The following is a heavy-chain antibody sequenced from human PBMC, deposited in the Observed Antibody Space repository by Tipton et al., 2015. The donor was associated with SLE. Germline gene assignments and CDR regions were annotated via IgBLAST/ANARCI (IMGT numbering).Heavy chain of an antibody. Sequence: TLSLTCTVSGGSVSSGSYYWSWIRQPPGKGLEWIGYIYYSGSTNYNPSLKSRVTISVDKSKNQFSLKLSSVTAADTAMYYCAKDPISPSFALSAFDIWGQGTMVTVSS. V-gene: IGHV4-61*01. J-gene: IGHJ3*02. CDR1: GGSVSSGSYY. CDR3: AKDPISPSFALSAFDI. CDR2: IYYSGST. D-gene: IGHD3-3*02.